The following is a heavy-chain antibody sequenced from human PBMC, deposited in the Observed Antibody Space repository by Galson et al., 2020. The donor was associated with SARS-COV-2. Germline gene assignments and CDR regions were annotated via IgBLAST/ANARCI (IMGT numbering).Heavy chain of an antibody. J-gene: IGHJ4*02. V-gene: IGHV3-21*01. Sequence: KIGESLKISCAASGFTFSSYSMNWVRQAPGKGLEWVSSISSSSSYIYYADSVKGRFTISRDNAKNSLYLQMNSLRAEDTAVYYCARDPTYYDCWSGYYPFDYWGQGTLVTVSS. D-gene: IGHD3-3*01. CDR2: ISSSSSYI. CDR1: GFTFSSYS. CDR3: ARDPTYYDCWSGYYPFDY.